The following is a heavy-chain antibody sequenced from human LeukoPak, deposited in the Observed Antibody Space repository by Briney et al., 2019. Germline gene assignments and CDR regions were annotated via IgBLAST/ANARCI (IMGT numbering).Heavy chain of an antibody. CDR3: ARGYSSSLDPFGY. CDR1: GGSISSYF. J-gene: IGHJ4*02. Sequence: SETLSLTCTVSGGSISSYFWSWIRQPPGKGLEWIGYIYYSGSTNYNPSLKSRVTISVDTSKSQFSLKLSSVTAADTAVYYCARGYSSSLDPFGYWGQGTLVTVSS. D-gene: IGHD6-13*01. CDR2: IYYSGST. V-gene: IGHV4-59*08.